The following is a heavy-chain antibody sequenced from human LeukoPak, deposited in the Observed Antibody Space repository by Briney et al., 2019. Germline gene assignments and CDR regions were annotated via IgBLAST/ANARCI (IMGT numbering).Heavy chain of an antibody. Sequence: SETLSLTCIVSGDSVSSGSSHWGWVRQPPGKGLEWIGNIYYSGSTYYNSSLKSRVTISVDTSKNQFSLKLSSVTAAGTAVYFCARLRGFSFAYGDYWGQGTLVTVSS. V-gene: IGHV4-39*01. CDR2: IYYSGST. D-gene: IGHD3-16*01. CDR3: ARLRGFSFAYGDY. J-gene: IGHJ4*02. CDR1: GDSVSSGSSH.